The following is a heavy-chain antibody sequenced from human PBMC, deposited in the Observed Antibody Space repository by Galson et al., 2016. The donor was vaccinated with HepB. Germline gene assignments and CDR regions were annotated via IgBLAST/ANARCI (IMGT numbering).Heavy chain of an antibody. J-gene: IGHJ6*02. V-gene: IGHV3-30*18. CDR1: GFTFSTYG. D-gene: IGHD1-26*01. CDR3: AKDGYRGSYRDYYGMDV. CDR2: ISYDGSNK. Sequence: SLRLSCAASGFTFSTYGMHWVRQAPGKGLEWVAVISYDGSNKKYADSVKGRVTISRDTSKNTLYLQMNSLTAEDTAVDFCAKDGYRGSYRDYYGMDVWGQGTTVTVSS.